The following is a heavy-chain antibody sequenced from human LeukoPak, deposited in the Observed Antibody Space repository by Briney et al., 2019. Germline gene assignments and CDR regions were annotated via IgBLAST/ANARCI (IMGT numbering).Heavy chain of an antibody. V-gene: IGHV3-30*02. CDR3: ARGYGGLGWLQFYCAFDL. CDR1: GFTFSSYG. CDR2: IRYDGSNK. Sequence: GGSLRLSCAASGFTFSSYGMHWVRQAPGKGLEWVAFIRYDGSNKYYADSVKGRFTISKDNAKNSLYLQMNSLRAEDTAVYYCARGYGGLGWLQFYCAFDLWGQGTMVTVSS. J-gene: IGHJ3*01. D-gene: IGHD5-24*01.